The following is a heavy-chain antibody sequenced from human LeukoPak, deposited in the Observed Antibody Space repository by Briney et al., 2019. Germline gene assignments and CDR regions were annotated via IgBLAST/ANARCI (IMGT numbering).Heavy chain of an antibody. CDR1: GDSFGRHY. Sequence: PSETLSLTCTVSGDSFGRHYWGWIRQPPGKGLEWIGSIYYSGSTYYNPSLKSRVTISVDTSKNQFSLKLSSVTAADTAVYYCARDEVSYGWPAFDIWGQGTMVTVSS. D-gene: IGHD5-18*01. CDR2: IYYSGST. V-gene: IGHV4-39*02. CDR3: ARDEVSYGWPAFDI. J-gene: IGHJ3*02.